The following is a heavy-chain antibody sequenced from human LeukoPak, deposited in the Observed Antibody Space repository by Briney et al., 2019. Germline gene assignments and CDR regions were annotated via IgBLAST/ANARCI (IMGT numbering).Heavy chain of an antibody. V-gene: IGHV3-11*01. Sequence: GGSLRLSCAASGFTFSDYYMSWIRQAPGKGLEWVSYISSSGSTIYYADSVKGRFTISRDNAKNSLYLQMNSLRAEDTAVCYCATGGTLGDYFPDYWGQGTLVTVSS. CDR2: ISSSGSTI. J-gene: IGHJ4*02. CDR3: ATGGTLGDYFPDY. D-gene: IGHD2/OR15-2a*01. CDR1: GFTFSDYY.